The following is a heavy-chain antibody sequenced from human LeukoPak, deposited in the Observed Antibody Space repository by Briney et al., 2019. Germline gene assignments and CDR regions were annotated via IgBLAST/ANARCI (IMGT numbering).Heavy chain of an antibody. D-gene: IGHD3-3*01. CDR1: GFTFSSYW. Sequence: PGGSLRLSCAASGFTFSSYWMSWVRQAPGKGLEWVANIKQDGSEKYYVDSVKGRFTISRDNAKNSLYLQMNSLRAEDTAVYYCARDSLGWLRFLEWLSPDFDYWGQGTLVTVSS. CDR3: ARDSLGWLRFLEWLSPDFDY. J-gene: IGHJ4*02. CDR2: IKQDGSEK. V-gene: IGHV3-7*01.